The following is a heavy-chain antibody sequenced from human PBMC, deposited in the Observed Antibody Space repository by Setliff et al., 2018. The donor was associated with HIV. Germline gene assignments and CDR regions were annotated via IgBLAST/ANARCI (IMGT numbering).Heavy chain of an antibody. CDR1: GLIFSRYW. CDR2: INSDGSSA. J-gene: IGHJ4*02. V-gene: IGHV3-74*01. Sequence: PGGSLRLSCAASGLIFSRYWMHWVRQVPGKGLVWVSRINSDGSSASYADSVKGRFTISRDNAKNSLYLQMNSLRAEDTALYYCTRVPYYYDSSGYYFDYWGQGTLVTVSS. CDR3: TRVPYYYDSSGYYFDY. D-gene: IGHD3-22*01.